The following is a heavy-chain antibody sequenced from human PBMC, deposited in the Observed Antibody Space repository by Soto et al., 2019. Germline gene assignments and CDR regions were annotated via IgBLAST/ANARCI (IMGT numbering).Heavy chain of an antibody. Sequence: EVQLLESGGGLVQPGGSLRLSCAASGFTFSSYAMSWVRQAPGKGLEWVSAISGSGGSTYYADSVKGRFTISRDNYQHTLYLQMNSLRAEDTAVYYCAKDSDYYDSSGYYATFDYWGQGTLVTVSS. V-gene: IGHV3-23*01. CDR3: AKDSDYYDSSGYYATFDY. CDR2: ISGSGGST. J-gene: IGHJ4*02. CDR1: GFTFSSYA. D-gene: IGHD3-22*01.